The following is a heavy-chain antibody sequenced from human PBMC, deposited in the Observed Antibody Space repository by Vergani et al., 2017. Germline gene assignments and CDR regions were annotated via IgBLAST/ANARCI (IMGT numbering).Heavy chain of an antibody. CDR1: GFTVSSNY. J-gene: IGHJ6*02. CDR2: IKQDGSEK. V-gene: IGHV3-7*03. D-gene: IGHD6-19*01. Sequence: EVQLVESGGGLVQPGGSLRLSCAASGFTVSSNYMSWVRQAPGKGLEWVANIKQDGSEKYYVDSVKGRFTISRDNAKNSLYLQMNSLRAEDTAVYYCARVEYSSGWASYYYYYGMDVWGQGTTVTVSS. CDR3: ARVEYSSGWASYYYYYGMDV.